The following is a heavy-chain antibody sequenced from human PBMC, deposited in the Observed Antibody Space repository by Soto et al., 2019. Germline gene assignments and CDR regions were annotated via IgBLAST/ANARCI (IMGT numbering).Heavy chain of an antibody. CDR1: GGSFSSNP. Sequence: GASVKVSCKASGGSFSSNPISWVRQAPGQGLGWMAGIIPIFATVHYAQKFQGRVTITADESTSTAYMELTSLRSEDTAVYFCARGGRGYSSAPRYYFDYWGQGTLVTVYS. D-gene: IGHD5-18*01. V-gene: IGHV1-69*13. CDR3: ARGGRGYSSAPRYYFDY. J-gene: IGHJ4*02. CDR2: IIPIFATV.